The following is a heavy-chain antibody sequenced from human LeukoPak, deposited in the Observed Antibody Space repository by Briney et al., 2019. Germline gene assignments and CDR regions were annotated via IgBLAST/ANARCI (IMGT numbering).Heavy chain of an antibody. V-gene: IGHV4-39*07. J-gene: IGHJ4*02. CDR2: IYYSGST. Sequence: SSETLSLTCTVSGGSISSSSYYWGWIRQPPGRGLEWIGSIYYSGSTNYNPSLKSRVTISVDTSKNQFSLKLSSVTAADTAVYYCARGGGLWLAHFDYWGQGTLVTVSS. CDR3: ARGGGLWLAHFDY. D-gene: IGHD6-19*01. CDR1: GGSISSSSYY.